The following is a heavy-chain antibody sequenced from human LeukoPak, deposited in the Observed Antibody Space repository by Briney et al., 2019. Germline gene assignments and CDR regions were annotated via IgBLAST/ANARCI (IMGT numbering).Heavy chain of an antibody. Sequence: ASVKVSCKASGYTFTSHYMHWVRQAPGQGLEWMGKINPSDGSTRYAQKFQGRVTMTRDMSTSTVYMELRSLRSDDTAVYYCARGDGDAGSDYWGQGTLVTVSS. CDR3: ARGDGDAGSDY. D-gene: IGHD7-27*01. V-gene: IGHV1-46*01. CDR2: INPSDGST. J-gene: IGHJ4*02. CDR1: GYTFTSHY.